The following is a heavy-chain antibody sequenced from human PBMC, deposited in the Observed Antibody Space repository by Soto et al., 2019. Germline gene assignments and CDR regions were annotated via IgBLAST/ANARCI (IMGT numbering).Heavy chain of an antibody. CDR2: INPVDSDI. J-gene: IGHJ4*01. V-gene: IGHV5-51*01. Sequence: PGESLKISCQGFGYSFTSNLIGWVRQMPVKGLEWMGIINPVDSDIKYSPSFQGQVTISADKSIDTTYLQWSSLKATDTAMYYCGKHQRDEGSRKRECWGKAAVVTVS. CDR1: GYSFTSNL. D-gene: IGHD3-10*01. CDR3: GKHQRDEGSRKREC.